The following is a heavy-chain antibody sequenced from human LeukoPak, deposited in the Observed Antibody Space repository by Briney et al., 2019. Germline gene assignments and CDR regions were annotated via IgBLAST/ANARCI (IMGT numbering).Heavy chain of an antibody. CDR2: ISSTGSNI. CDR1: GFTFSSYE. Sequence: GGSLRLSCAASGFTFSSYEMNWVRQAPGKGLEWVSYISSTGSNIYYADSVKGRFTISRDNAKNSLYLQLNSLRDEDTAVYYCARVHRSSAWKFDSWGQGTLVTVSS. D-gene: IGHD6-19*01. CDR3: ARVHRSSAWKFDS. V-gene: IGHV3-48*03. J-gene: IGHJ4*02.